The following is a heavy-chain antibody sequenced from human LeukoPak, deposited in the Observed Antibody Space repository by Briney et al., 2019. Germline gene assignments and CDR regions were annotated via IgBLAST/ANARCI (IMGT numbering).Heavy chain of an antibody. CDR1: GFTFSTYW. Sequence: GGSLRLSCAASGFTFSTYWMHWVRQAPGKGLVWVSRINKDGSGTNYADSVKGRFTISRDNAKNSLYLQMNSLRAEDTAVYYCASFTVTTTYIVYWGQGTLVTVSS. J-gene: IGHJ4*02. D-gene: IGHD4-17*01. V-gene: IGHV3-74*01. CDR2: INKDGSGT. CDR3: ASFTVTTTYIVY.